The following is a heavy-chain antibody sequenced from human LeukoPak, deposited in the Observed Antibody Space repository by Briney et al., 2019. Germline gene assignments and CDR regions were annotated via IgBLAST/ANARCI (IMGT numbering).Heavy chain of an antibody. V-gene: IGHV3-7*01. J-gene: IGHJ4*02. Sequence: PGGSLRLSCAASGFTFSSYAMSWVRQAPGKGLEWVANIKQDGSEKYYVDSVKGRFTISRDNAKNSLYLQMNSLRAEDTAVYYCARDRCSGGSCYSDYFDYWGQGTLVTISS. CDR3: ARDRCSGGSCYSDYFDY. D-gene: IGHD2-15*01. CDR2: IKQDGSEK. CDR1: GFTFSSYA.